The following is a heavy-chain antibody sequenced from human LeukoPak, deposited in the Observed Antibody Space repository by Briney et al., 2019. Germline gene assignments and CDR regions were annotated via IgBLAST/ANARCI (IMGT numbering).Heavy chain of an antibody. CDR2: IYSGGST. V-gene: IGHV3-66*01. D-gene: IGHD6-19*01. Sequence: GGSLRLSCAASGFTFSSYAMHWVRQAPGKGLEWVSVIYSGGSTYYADSVKGRFTISRDNSKNTLYLQMNSLRAEDTAVYYCARDLSSSGSYWGQGTLVTVSS. J-gene: IGHJ4*02. CDR3: ARDLSSSGSY. CDR1: GFTFSSYA.